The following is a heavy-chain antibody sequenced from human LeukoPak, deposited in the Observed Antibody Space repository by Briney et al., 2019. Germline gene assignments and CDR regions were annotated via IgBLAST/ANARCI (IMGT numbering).Heavy chain of an antibody. Sequence: ASVKVSCQASGYTFTSYAMHWVRQAPGQRLEWMGWINAGNGNTKYSQKFQGRVTITRDTSASTAYMELSSLRSEDTAVYYCARGYAGDIGYYYGMDVWGKGTTVTVSS. V-gene: IGHV1-3*01. CDR2: INAGNGNT. CDR3: ARGYAGDIGYYYGMDV. J-gene: IGHJ6*04. CDR1: GYTFTSYA. D-gene: IGHD2-15*01.